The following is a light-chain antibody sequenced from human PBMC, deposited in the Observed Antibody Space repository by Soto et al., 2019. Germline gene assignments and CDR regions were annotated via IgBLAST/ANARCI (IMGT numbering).Light chain of an antibody. CDR3: TSYTSNTTWV. Sequence: QSALTQPAAVSGPPGQSITISCTGTSSDVGRYNYVSWYQQHSGKAPKLVIYEVRNRPSGISNRFSASKSGNTASLTISGLQAEDEAGYYCTSYTSNTTWVFGGGTKLTVL. J-gene: IGLJ3*02. CDR2: EVR. V-gene: IGLV2-14*01. CDR1: SSDVGRYNY.